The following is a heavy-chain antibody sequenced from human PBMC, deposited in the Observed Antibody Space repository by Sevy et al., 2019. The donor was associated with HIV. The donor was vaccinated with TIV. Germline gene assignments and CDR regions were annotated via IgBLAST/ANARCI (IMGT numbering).Heavy chain of an antibody. J-gene: IGHJ4*02. V-gene: IGHV3-66*02. CDR2: IFSSGFT. CDR3: VSLFLSYRSGWSYFDY. Sequence: GGSLRLSCAISGFTVNDKYIIWVRQAPGKGLEWVSVIFSSGFTYYADSAKGRFTISRDNSKNTVYLQMSSLRAEDTAVYYCVSLFLSYRSGWSYFDYWGQGTLVTVSS. CDR1: GFTVNDKY. D-gene: IGHD6-19*01.